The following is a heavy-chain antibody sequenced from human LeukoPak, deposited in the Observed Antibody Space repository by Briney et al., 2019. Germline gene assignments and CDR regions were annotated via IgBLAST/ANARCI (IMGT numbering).Heavy chain of an antibody. Sequence: GGSLRLSCIASGFTFSIFGMNWVRQAPAKGLEWVSAISDDGRNTYYADSVKGRFTISRDNSKNTLYLQVNSLRTDDTAVYYCAKRVPYSSSSVYFDKWGQGTPVTVSS. CDR2: ISDDGRNT. CDR3: AKRVPYSSSSVYFDK. V-gene: IGHV3-23*01. D-gene: IGHD6-6*01. J-gene: IGHJ4*02. CDR1: GFTFSIFG.